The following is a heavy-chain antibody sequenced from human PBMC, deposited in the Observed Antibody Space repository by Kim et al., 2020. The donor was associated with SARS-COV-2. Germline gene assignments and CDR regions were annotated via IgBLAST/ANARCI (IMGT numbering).Heavy chain of an antibody. D-gene: IGHD5-12*01. CDR2: IYYSGST. Sequence: SETLSLTCTVSGGSISSSSYYWGWIRQPPGKGLEWIGSIYYSGSTYYNPSLKSRVTISVDTSKNQFSLKLSSVTAADTAVYYCARVRDGYNHDYWCQGTL. J-gene: IGHJ4*02. V-gene: IGHV4-39*07. CDR1: GGSISSSSYY. CDR3: ARVRDGYNHDY.